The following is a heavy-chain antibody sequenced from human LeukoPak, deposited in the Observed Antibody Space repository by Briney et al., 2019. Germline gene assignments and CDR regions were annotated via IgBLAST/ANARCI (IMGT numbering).Heavy chain of an antibody. V-gene: IGHV3-53*01. CDR3: AGDKTTGGWYEFDY. CDR1: GFTFSSHG. D-gene: IGHD6-19*01. Sequence: GTLRLSCAASGFTFSSHGINWVRQGPGKGLECVSVISNDGDTYYADSVKGRFTISRDTSKNTVSLQMNSLRAEDTAVYYCAGDKTTGGWYEFDYWGQGTLVTVSS. CDR2: ISNDGDT. J-gene: IGHJ4*02.